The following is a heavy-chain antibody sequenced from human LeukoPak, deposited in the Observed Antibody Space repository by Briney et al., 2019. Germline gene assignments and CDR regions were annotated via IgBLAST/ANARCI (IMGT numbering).Heavy chain of an antibody. CDR2: INPNSGDR. J-gene: IGHJ5*02. CDR1: VYTFTNYY. V-gene: IGHV1-2*02. CDR3: ARPNGDFYNWFDP. Sequence: ASVKVSCKASVYTFTNYYIHWVRQAPGQGFEWMGWINPNSGDRNYAQRFQDRVTLTRDTSISTAYMELTNLRTDDTAIYYCARPNGDFYNWFDPWGQGTLVTVSS. D-gene: IGHD2-21*02.